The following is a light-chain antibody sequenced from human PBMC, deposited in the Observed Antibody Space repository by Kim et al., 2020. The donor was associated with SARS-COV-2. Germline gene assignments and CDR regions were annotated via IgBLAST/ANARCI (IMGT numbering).Light chain of an antibody. J-gene: IGKJ1*01. Sequence: ASTGDRVTITCRASQGISSYLAWYQQKPGKAPKLLIYAASTLQSGVPSRFSGSGSGTDFTLTISCLQSEDFATYYCQQYYSYQWTFGQGTKVGIK. CDR1: QGISSY. V-gene: IGKV1-8*01. CDR2: AAS. CDR3: QQYYSYQWT.